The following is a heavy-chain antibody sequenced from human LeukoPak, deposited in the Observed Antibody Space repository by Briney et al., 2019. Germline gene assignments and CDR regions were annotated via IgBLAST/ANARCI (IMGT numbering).Heavy chain of an antibody. V-gene: IGHV3-7*01. Sequence: GGSLRLSCAASGFTFSSYEMSWVRQAPGKGLEWVANIKQDGSEKYYVDSVKGRFTISRDNAKNSLYLQMNSLRAEDTAVYYCARSGTFDIWGQGTMVTVSS. CDR2: IKQDGSEK. CDR3: ARSGTFDI. CDR1: GFTFSSYE. J-gene: IGHJ3*02.